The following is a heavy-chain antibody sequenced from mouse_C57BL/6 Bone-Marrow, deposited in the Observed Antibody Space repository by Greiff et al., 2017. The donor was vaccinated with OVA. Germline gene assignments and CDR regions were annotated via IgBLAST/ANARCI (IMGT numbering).Heavy chain of an antibody. CDR2: IDPENGDT. V-gene: IGHV14-4*01. CDR1: GFNIKDDY. Sequence: EVQLQQSGAELVRPGASVKLSCTASGFNIKDDYMHWVKQRPEQGLEWIGWIDPENGDTEYASKFQGKATITADTSSTTAYLQLSSLASEDTAVYYCTTSEGKGAYGGQGTLVTVSA. D-gene: IGHD1-3*01. CDR3: TTSEGKGAY. J-gene: IGHJ3*01.